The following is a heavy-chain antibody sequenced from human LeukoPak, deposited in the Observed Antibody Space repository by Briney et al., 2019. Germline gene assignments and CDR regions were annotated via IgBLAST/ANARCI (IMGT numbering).Heavy chain of an antibody. D-gene: IGHD6-6*01. V-gene: IGHV3-23*01. CDR1: GFTFSSYD. Sequence: GGSLRVSCVASGFTFSSYDMGWVRQAQGNGLEWVSAISNSGGRINYADSVKGRFTISRDNSKNTLYLQMNSLRDEDTAVYYCAKDFRVGRQLALLFDYWGQGTLVTVSS. J-gene: IGHJ4*02. CDR3: AKDFRVGRQLALLFDY. CDR2: ISNSGGRI.